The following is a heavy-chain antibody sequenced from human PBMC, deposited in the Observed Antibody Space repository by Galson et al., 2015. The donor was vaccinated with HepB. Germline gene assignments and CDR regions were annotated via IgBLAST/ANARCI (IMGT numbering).Heavy chain of an antibody. D-gene: IGHD6-19*01. CDR3: ARKTSDEQWLGTFDP. CDR2: IIPIFGTA. V-gene: IGHV1-69*13. J-gene: IGHJ5*02. Sequence: SVKVSCKASGGTFSSYAISWVRQAPGQGLEWMGGIIPIFGTANYAQKFQGRVTITAGESTSTAYMELSSLRSEDTAVYYCARKTSDEQWLGTFDPWGQGTLVTVSS. CDR1: GGTFSSYA.